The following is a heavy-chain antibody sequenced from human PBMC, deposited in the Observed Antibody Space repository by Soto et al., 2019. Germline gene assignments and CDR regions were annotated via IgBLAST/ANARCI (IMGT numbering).Heavy chain of an antibody. V-gene: IGHV1-18*04. Sequence: ASVKVSCKASGYTFTSYGISWVRQAPGQGLEWMGWISAYNGNTNYAQKLQGRVTMTTVTSTSTAYMELRSLRSDDTAVYYCARDLAGATAFDYWGQGTLVTVSS. CDR3: ARDLAGATAFDY. CDR2: ISAYNGNT. D-gene: IGHD1-26*01. J-gene: IGHJ4*02. CDR1: GYTFTSYG.